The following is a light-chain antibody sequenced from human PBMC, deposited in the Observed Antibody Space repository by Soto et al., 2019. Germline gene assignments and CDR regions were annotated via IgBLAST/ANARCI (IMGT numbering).Light chain of an antibody. J-gene: IGKJ2*01. CDR2: GAS. V-gene: IGKV3-20*01. CDR3: QQYGRSPPMYT. Sequence: EIVLTQSPGTLSLSPGERATLSCRASQSVSSSYLAWYQQKPGQAPRLLIYGASSRATGIPDRFSGSGSGTELTLTISRLEPEDFAVYYCQQYGRSPPMYTFGQGTKLEIK. CDR1: QSVSSSY.